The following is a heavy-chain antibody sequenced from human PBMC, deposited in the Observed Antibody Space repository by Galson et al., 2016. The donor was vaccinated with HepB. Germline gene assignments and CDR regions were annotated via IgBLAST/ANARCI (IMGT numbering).Heavy chain of an antibody. CDR3: ARGRYGYNTFLAYYYAMDV. D-gene: IGHD5-24*01. V-gene: IGHV1-69*13. J-gene: IGHJ6*02. CDR1: GDIFSNFA. CDR2: IIPIFGPA. Sequence: SVKVSCKASGDIFSNFAISWVRQAPGQGLEWMGGIIPIFGPAHYAQKFQGRVTITADESTSIAYLDLSSLRSGDTAVYYCARGRYGYNTFLAYYYAMDVWGQGTTVTVSS.